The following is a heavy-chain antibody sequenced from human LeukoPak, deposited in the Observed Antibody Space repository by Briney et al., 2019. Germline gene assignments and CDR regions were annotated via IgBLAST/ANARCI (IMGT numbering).Heavy chain of an antibody. CDR1: GLTFINHG. Sequence: GGSLRLSCTASGLTFINHGMHWVRQAPGKGLERVAFIPYDGTNKYYADSVKGRFTISRDNSKNTVYLQMNSLRAEDTALYYCANPYGGNPGRWAFDIWGQGTMVTVSS. J-gene: IGHJ3*02. V-gene: IGHV3-30*02. CDR3: ANPYGGNPGRWAFDI. CDR2: IPYDGTNK. D-gene: IGHD4-23*01.